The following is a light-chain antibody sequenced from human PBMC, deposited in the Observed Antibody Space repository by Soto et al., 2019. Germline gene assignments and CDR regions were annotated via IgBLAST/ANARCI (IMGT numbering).Light chain of an antibody. Sequence: DIQMTQSPSTLSASVGDRVTITCRASQSISSWLAWYQQKPGKAPKLLIFDASSLESGVPSRFSGSGSGTEFTLNISSLQPDDFATYYCQQYNSYSWTLGQGTKVEIK. CDR1: QSISSW. J-gene: IGKJ1*01. CDR2: DAS. CDR3: QQYNSYSWT. V-gene: IGKV1-5*01.